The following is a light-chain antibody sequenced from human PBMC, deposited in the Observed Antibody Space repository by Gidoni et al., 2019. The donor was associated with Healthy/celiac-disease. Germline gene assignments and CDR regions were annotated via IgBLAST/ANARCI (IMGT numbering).Light chain of an antibody. CDR1: SSDVGGYNY. Sequence: SALTQPASVSGSPGQSITISCTGTSSDVGGYNYVSWYQQHPGKAPKLMIYDVSNRPSGVSNRFSGSKSGNTASLTISGLQAEDEADYYCSSYTSSSTPWVVFGGGTKLTVL. V-gene: IGLV2-14*01. CDR2: DVS. J-gene: IGLJ2*01. CDR3: SSYTSSSTPWVV.